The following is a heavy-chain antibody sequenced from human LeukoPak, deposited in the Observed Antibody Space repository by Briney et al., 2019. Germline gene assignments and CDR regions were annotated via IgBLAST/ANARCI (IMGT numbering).Heavy chain of an antibody. D-gene: IGHD2-2*01. Sequence: SETLSLTCTVSGGSISGYYWSWIRQPAGKGLEWIGRVYTSGSTNYSPSLKSRVTMSVDTSKNQFSLNLRSVTAADTAVYYCARDRSSNTSCPFDYWGQGTLVTVSS. CDR3: ARDRSSNTSCPFDY. CDR1: GGSISGYY. J-gene: IGHJ4*02. V-gene: IGHV4-4*07. CDR2: VYTSGST.